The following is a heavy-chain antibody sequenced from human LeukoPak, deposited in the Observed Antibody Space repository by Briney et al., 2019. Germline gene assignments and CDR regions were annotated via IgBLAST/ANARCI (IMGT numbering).Heavy chain of an antibody. D-gene: IGHD3-22*01. V-gene: IGHV4-34*01. CDR2: INHSGST. CDR3: ARTYYYDSSGYYYPYYFDY. Sequence: PETLSLTCAVYGGSFSGYYWSWIRQPPGKGLEWIGEINHSGSTNYNPSLKSRVTISVDTSKNQFSLKLSSVTAADTAVYYCARTYYYDSSGYYYPYYFDYWGQGTLVTVSS. J-gene: IGHJ4*02. CDR1: GGSFSGYY.